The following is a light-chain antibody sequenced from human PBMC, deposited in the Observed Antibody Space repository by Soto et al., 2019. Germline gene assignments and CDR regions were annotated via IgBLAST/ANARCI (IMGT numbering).Light chain of an antibody. CDR2: EVS. CDR3: ISYAGSTTLV. CDR1: SSDVGGYNY. J-gene: IGLJ2*01. Sequence: QAVLTQPPSASGSPGQSVTISCTGTSSDVGGYNYVSWYQQHTVKAPKLMIYEVSKRPSRVPDRFSGYKSGNTASLSVSWLQAEDETENYCISYAGSTTLVFGGGTNLTV. V-gene: IGLV2-8*01.